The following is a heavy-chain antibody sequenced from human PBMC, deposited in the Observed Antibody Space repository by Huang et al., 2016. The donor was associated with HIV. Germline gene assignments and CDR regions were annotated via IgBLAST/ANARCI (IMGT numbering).Heavy chain of an antibody. V-gene: IGHV4-39*01. CDR2: IYYSGGT. CDR3: ARVGYCTNCVCYKGYYYYYMDV. J-gene: IGHJ6*03. CDR1: GGSISSSSYY. Sequence: QLQLQESGPGLVKPSETLSLTCTVSGGSISSSSYYWGWYRQPPGKGLEWIGSIYYSGGTEYNPSLKSRVTISVDTSRKQFSLKRSYVAAADTAVYYCARVGYCTNCVCYKGYYYYYMDVWGKGTTVTVSS. D-gene: IGHD2-8*01.